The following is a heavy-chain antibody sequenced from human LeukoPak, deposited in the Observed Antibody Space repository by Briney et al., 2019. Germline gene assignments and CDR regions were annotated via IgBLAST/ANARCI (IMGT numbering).Heavy chain of an antibody. Sequence: GGSLRLSCAASGFTFSDYYMSWIRQAPGKGLEWVSYISSSGSNIYYADSVKGRFTISRDNAKNSLYLQMNSLRAEDTAVYYCARDCSSTSCYYYGMDVWAQGTTVTVSS. D-gene: IGHD2-2*01. CDR1: GFTFSDYY. CDR3: ARDCSSTSCYYYGMDV. V-gene: IGHV3-11*01. J-gene: IGHJ6*02. CDR2: ISSSGSNI.